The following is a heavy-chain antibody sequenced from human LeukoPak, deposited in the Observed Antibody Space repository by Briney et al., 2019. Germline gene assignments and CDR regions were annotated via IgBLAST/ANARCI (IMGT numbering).Heavy chain of an antibody. CDR1: GFTFSNYW. V-gene: IGHV3-7*01. J-gene: IGHJ5*02. D-gene: IGHD2-2*01. CDR3: ARLKVPPGNRGWYYES. Sequence: GGSLRLSCAASGFTFSNYWMAWVRQTPGEGLGWVANINQDGSEKYYVDSVRGRFTISRDNAEKSLYLQMNSLRGEDTALYDCARLKVPPGNRGWYYESWGQGTLATVSS. CDR2: INQDGSEK.